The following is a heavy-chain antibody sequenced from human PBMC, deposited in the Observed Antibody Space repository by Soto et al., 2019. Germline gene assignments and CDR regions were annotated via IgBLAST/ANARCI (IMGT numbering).Heavy chain of an antibody. V-gene: IGHV5-51*01. CDR2: IYPGDSDT. CDR3: ARRRRSSIPYYYYGMDV. CDR1: GYSFTSYW. D-gene: IGHD6-13*01. J-gene: IGHJ6*02. Sequence: GESLKISCKGSGYSFTSYWIGWVRQMPGKGLEWMGIIYPGDSDTRYSPSFQGQVTISADKSISTAYLQWSSLKASDTAMYYCARRRRSSIPYYYYGMDVWGQGTTVTVSS.